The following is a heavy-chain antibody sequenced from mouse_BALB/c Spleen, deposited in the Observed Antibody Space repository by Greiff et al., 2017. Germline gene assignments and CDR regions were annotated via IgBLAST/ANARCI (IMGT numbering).Heavy chain of an antibody. V-gene: IGHV5-6-4*01. D-gene: IGHD4-1*01. Sequence: EVQGVESGGGLVKPGGSLKLSCAASGFTFSSYTMSWVRQTPEKRLEWVATISSGGSYTYYPDSVKGRFTISRDNAKNTLYLQMSSLKSEDTAMYYCTRDVTGGYFDVWGAGTTVTVSS. J-gene: IGHJ1*01. CDR1: GFTFSSYT. CDR3: TRDVTGGYFDV. CDR2: ISSGGSYT.